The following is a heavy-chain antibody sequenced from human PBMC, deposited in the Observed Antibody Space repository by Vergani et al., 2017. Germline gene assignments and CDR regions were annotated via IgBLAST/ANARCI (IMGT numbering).Heavy chain of an antibody. J-gene: IGHJ4*02. Sequence: VQLVESGGNVVQSGTSLRLSCAASGFTFSNAWMSWVRQAPGKGLEWVGRIKSKTDGGTTDYAAPVKGRFTISRDDSKRLAYLQLSGLKTEDTAVYFCSRGRGYSFGYSDYWGQGTLVTVSS. CDR2: IKSKTDGGTT. D-gene: IGHD5-18*01. V-gene: IGHV3-15*01. CDR3: SRGRGYSFGYSDY. CDR1: GFTFSNAW.